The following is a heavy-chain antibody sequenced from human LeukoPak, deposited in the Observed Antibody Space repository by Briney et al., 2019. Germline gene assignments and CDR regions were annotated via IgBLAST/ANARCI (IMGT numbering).Heavy chain of an antibody. V-gene: IGHV1-2*02. CDR1: GYTFTDYY. J-gene: IGHJ4*02. CDR2: INPNSGGT. CDR3: ASVYSGYDLSQLDY. Sequence: ASVKVSCKASGYTFTDYYMHWVRKAPGQGLEWMGWINPNSGGTNYAQKFQGRVTVTRVTSISTAYMELSSLRSDDTAVYYCASVYSGYDLSQLDYWGQGTLVTVSS. D-gene: IGHD5-12*01.